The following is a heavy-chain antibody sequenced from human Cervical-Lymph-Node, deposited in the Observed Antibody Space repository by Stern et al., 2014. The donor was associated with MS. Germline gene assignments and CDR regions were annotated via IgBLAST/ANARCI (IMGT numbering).Heavy chain of an antibody. CDR1: GFTFSSYS. J-gene: IGHJ4*02. CDR2: ISGNGAYI. D-gene: IGHD4-17*01. Sequence: VQLLESGGGLVKPGGSLRLSCAASGFTFSSYSMHWVRQAPGKGLEWVSSISGNGAYIYYTDSLKGQCTISRDNTKDSLYLQMNSLRAEDTAVYYCSRSGTVTTKFDFWGQGTLVTVSS. V-gene: IGHV3-21*01. CDR3: SRSGTVTTKFDF.